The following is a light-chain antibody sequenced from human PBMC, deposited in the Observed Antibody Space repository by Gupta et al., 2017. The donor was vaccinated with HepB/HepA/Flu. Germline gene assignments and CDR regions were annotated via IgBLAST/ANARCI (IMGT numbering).Light chain of an antibody. CDR2: AAS. V-gene: IGKV1-39*01. Sequence: DIQMTQSPSSLSASVGDRVTITCRASQSISNFVNWYQQKPGKAPTLLSFAASRLQSGVPLRFRGDGSGTDFTLTITSLQPEDFATYYCQQSYRALTFGQGTRLEIK. CDR1: QSISNF. CDR3: QQSYRALT. J-gene: IGKJ5*01.